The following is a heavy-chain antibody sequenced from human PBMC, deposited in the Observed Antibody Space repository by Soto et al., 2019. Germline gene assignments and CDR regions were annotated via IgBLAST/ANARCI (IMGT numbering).Heavy chain of an antibody. J-gene: IGHJ4*02. CDR1: GVTFNSYS. CDR2: VNPGGYCT. V-gene: IGHV3-23*01. Sequence: EVQLLQSGGGWVQPGGSLRLSCAASGVTFNSYSMTWVRQTPGQGREWVEAVNPGGYCTYYADSVNGRFTISRDNSYKTLYLQMNSRRAEDTAVYYCAKDLRAGSGYDFDYRDQGTLVTVSS. CDR3: AKDLRAGSGYDFDY. D-gene: IGHD5-12*01.